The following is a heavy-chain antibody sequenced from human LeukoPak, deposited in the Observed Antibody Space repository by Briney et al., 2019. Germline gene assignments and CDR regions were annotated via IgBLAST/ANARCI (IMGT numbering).Heavy chain of an antibody. CDR2: ISYDGSNK. J-gene: IGHJ6*02. D-gene: IGHD4/OR15-4a*01. CDR3: ASPVYGGYYYGMDV. CDR1: GFTFSSYG. V-gene: IGHV3-30*03. Sequence: PGRSLRLSCAASGFTFSSYGMHWVRQAPGKGLEWVAVISYDGSNKYYADSVKGRFTISRDNSKNTLYLQMNSLRAEDTAVYYCASPVYGGYYYGMDVWGQGTTVTVSS.